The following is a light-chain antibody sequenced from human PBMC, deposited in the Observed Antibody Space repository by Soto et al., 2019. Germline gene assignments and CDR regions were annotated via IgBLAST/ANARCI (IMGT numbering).Light chain of an antibody. V-gene: IGKV1-17*01. CDR1: QDIRND. Sequence: DIQMTQSPSSLSASVGDRVTITCRASQDIRNDLGWYQQKPGKAPKRLIFSASTLDSGVPSRFSGDGFETEFTLTISSLQPEDFATYYCLHHYNYPLTLGGGTKVEIK. CDR3: LHHYNYPLT. J-gene: IGKJ4*01. CDR2: SAS.